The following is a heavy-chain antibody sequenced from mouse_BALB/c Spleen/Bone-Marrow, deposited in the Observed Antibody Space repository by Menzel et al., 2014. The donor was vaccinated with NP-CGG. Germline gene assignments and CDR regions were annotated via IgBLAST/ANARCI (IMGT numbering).Heavy chain of an antibody. V-gene: IGHV1-4*01. D-gene: IGHD2-14*01. CDR3: ARAAYYRYDKGAWFAY. CDR2: INPSSGYT. J-gene: IGHJ3*01. CDR1: GYTFTSYT. Sequence: QVHVKQSGAELARPGASVKMSCKASGYTFTSYTMHWVKQRPGQGLEWIGYINPSSGYTNYNQKFKDKATLTADKSSSTAYMQLSSLTSEDSAVYYCARAAYYRYDKGAWFAYWGQGTLVTVSA.